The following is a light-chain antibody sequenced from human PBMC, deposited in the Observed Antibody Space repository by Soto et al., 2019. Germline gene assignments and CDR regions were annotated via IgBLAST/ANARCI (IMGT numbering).Light chain of an antibody. CDR2: SNN. CDR3: AAWDDSLNGPV. CDR1: SSNIGSNT. J-gene: IGLJ2*01. V-gene: IGLV1-44*01. Sequence: QAVLTQPPSASGTPGQRVTISCSGSSSNIGSNTVNWYQQLPGTAPKLLIYSNNRRPSGVTDRFSGFKSGTSASLALSGLQSEDEADYYCAAWDDSLNGPVFGGGTKLNVL.